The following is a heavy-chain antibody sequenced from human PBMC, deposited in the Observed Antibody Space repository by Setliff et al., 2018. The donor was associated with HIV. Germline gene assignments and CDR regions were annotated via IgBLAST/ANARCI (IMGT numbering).Heavy chain of an antibody. Sequence: SVKVSCKASGGTFNMFGMNWVRQAPGQGLAWMGGIIPIARIPNYAQKFQDRVTITADESTSTVYMEISSLTSEDTALYYCARGPLYGYDRGYFDYWGQGTLVTVSS. J-gene: IGHJ4*02. CDR3: ARGPLYGYDRGYFDY. V-gene: IGHV1-69*10. CDR1: GGTFNMFG. CDR2: IIPIARIP. D-gene: IGHD5-12*01.